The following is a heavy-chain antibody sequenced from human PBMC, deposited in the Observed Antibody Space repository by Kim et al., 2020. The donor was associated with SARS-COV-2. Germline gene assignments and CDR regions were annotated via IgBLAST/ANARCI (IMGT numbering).Heavy chain of an antibody. D-gene: IGHD3-9*01. CDR1: GYSFTSYW. J-gene: IGHJ6*02. CDR3: ARRYYDILTGEGGFYGMDV. V-gene: IGHV5-51*01. CDR2: IYPGDSDT. Sequence: GESLKISCKGSGYSFTSYWIGWVRQMPGKGLEWMGIIYPGDSDTRYSPSFQGQVTISADKSISTAYLQWSSLKASDTAMYYCARRYYDILTGEGGFYGMDVWGQGTTVTVSS.